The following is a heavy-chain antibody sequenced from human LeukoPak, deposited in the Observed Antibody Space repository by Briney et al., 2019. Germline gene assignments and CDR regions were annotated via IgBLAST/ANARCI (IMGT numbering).Heavy chain of an antibody. CDR2: IIPIFGTA. V-gene: IGHV1-69*13. D-gene: IGHD3-3*01. CDR3: ARAGRGYSPLNAFDI. J-gene: IGHJ3*02. CDR1: GGTFSSYA. Sequence: GASVKVSCKASGGTFSSYAISWVRQAPGQGLEWMGGIIPIFGTANYAQKFQGRVTITADESTSTAYMELSSLRSEDTVVYYCARAGRGYSPLNAFDIWGQGTMVTVSS.